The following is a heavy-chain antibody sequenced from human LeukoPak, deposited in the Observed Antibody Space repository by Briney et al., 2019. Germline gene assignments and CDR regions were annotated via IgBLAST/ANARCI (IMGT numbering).Heavy chain of an antibody. CDR1: GFELSIND. CDR2: ISGRGTDT. Sequence: GGSLRLSGVVSGFELSINDMSWGRKAPGKGPEWVSSISGRGTDTYYRDSVKGRFTISRDTSKNTLYMQMNNLRVEDTALYYCVKGFHFDWWGQGTLVTVSS. V-gene: IGHV3-23*01. J-gene: IGHJ4*02. CDR3: VKGFHFDW.